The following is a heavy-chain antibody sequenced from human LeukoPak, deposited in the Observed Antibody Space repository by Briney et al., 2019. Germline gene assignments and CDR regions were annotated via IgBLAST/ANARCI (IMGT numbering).Heavy chain of an antibody. J-gene: IGHJ6*03. CDR1: GGSISSSSYY. CDR2: MYYSGTT. V-gene: IGHV4-39*01. D-gene: IGHD4-11*01. Sequence: SETLSLTCTVSGGSISSSSYYWGWIRQPPGKGLEWIGSMYYSGTTYYSPSLKSRVTISGDTSKNQFSLKLSSVTAADTAVYYCARHSPTTVFGGVYYYYYYMDVWGKGTTVTVSS. CDR3: ARHSPTTVFGGVYYYYYYMDV.